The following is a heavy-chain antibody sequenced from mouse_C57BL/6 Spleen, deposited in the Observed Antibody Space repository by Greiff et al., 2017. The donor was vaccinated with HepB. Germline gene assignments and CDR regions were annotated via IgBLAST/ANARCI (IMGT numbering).Heavy chain of an antibody. CDR1: GFTFSDYY. CDR2: INYDGSST. CDR3: ARDLGYYGYDGAMDY. J-gene: IGHJ4*01. Sequence: EVKLQESEGGLVQPGSSMKLSCTASGFTFSDYYMAWVRQVPEKGLEWVANINYDGSSTYYLDSLKSRFIISRDNDKNILDLQMSSLKSEDTATYYCARDLGYYGYDGAMDYWGQGTSVTVSS. V-gene: IGHV5-16*01. D-gene: IGHD2-2*01.